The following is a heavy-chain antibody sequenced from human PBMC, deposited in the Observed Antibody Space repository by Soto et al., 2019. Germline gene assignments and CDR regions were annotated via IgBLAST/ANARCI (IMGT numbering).Heavy chain of an antibody. V-gene: IGHV1-18*01. D-gene: IGHD3-22*01. CDR2: ISAYNGNT. CDR3: ARDDSYYYDSSGYYWDY. CDR1: GYTFTSYG. J-gene: IGHJ4*02. Sequence: ASVKVSCKASGYTFTSYGISWVRQAPGQGLEWMGWISAYNGNTNYAQKLQGRVTMTTDTSTSTAYMELRSLRSDDTAVYYCARDDSYYYDSSGYYWDYWGQGTLVTVSS.